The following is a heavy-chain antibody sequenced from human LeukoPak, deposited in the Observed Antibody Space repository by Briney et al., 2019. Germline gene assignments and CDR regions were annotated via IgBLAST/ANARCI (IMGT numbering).Heavy chain of an antibody. J-gene: IGHJ4*02. CDR3: ARHRAGTSFDY. Sequence: SEPLSLTCTVSGGSISTYYWSWIRQPPGKGLEWIGYIYYSGSTNYNPSLKSRVTISVDTSKNQFSLKLSSVTAADTAVYYCARHRAGTSFDYWGQGTLVTVSS. V-gene: IGHV4-59*08. D-gene: IGHD3-10*01. CDR1: GGSISTYY. CDR2: IYYSGST.